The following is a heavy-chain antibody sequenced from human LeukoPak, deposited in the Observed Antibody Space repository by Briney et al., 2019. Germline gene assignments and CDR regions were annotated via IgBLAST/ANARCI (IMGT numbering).Heavy chain of an antibody. J-gene: IGHJ6*04. CDR3: GSVVAAPGGYYYGMDV. CDR1: GGTFSSYA. Sequence: SVKVSCKASGGTFSSYAISWVRQAPGQGLEWMGGIIPIFGTANYAQKFQGRVTITADESTSTAYMELSSLRSEDTAVYYCGSVVAAPGGYYYGMDVWGKGTTVTVTS. V-gene: IGHV1-69*13. D-gene: IGHD2-15*01. CDR2: IIPIFGTA.